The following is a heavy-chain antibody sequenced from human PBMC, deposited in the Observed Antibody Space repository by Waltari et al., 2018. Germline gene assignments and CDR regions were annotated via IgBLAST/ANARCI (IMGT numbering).Heavy chain of an antibody. CDR2: IRYDGSNK. Sequence: QVQLVESGGGVVQPGGSLRLSCAASGFTFSSYGMHWVRQAPGKGLEWVAFIRYDGSNKYYEVSVKGRFTISRDNSENTLYLQMNSLRAEDTAVYYCAKDLDDIVVVPAADDFDYWGQGTLVTVSS. D-gene: IGHD2-2*01. V-gene: IGHV3-30*02. CDR1: GFTFSSYG. J-gene: IGHJ4*02. CDR3: AKDLDDIVVVPAADDFDY.